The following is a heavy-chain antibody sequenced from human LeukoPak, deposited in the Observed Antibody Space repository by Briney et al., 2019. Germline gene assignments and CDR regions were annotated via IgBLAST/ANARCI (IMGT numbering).Heavy chain of an antibody. CDR2: ISPNGGIT. V-gene: IGHV3-23*01. Sequence: SGGSLRLSCTASGFTFRNHGMNWVRQAPGKGLEWVSGISPNGGITYYADSVKGRFTISRDNSRNTVSLQMNYLRAEDTAIYYCAKDDAWLQYENWGQGILVTVSS. J-gene: IGHJ4*02. D-gene: IGHD5-24*01. CDR3: AKDDAWLQYEN. CDR1: GFTFRNHG.